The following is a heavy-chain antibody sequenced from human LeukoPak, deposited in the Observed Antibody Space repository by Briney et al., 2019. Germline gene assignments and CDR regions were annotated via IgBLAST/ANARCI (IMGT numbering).Heavy chain of an antibody. CDR1: GFTFSSYT. J-gene: IGHJ4*02. V-gene: IGHV3-30-3*01. Sequence: GRSLRLSCAASGFTFSSYTMHWVRQAPGKGLEWVAVISYDESDKYYADSVKGRFTISRDNSKNTLYLQMSSLRAEDTAVYYCARTRERYGLFWDFDYWGQGTLVAVSS. CDR2: ISYDESDK. CDR3: ARTRERYGLFWDFDY. D-gene: IGHD1-14*01.